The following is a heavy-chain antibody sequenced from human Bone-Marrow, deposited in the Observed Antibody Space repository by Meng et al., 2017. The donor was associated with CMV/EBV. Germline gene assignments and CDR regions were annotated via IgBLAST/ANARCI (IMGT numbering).Heavy chain of an antibody. J-gene: IGHJ4*02. V-gene: IGHV3-23*01. CDR2: ISGSGGST. Sequence: GESLKISCAASGFTFSSYAMSWVRQAPGKGLEWVSAISGSGGSTYYADSVKGRFTISRDNSKNTLYLQMNNLRAEDTALYYCAKYEGMAWLSWWGQGTLVTVSS. CDR1: GFTFSSYA. CDR3: AKYEGMAWLSW. D-gene: IGHD3-3*01.